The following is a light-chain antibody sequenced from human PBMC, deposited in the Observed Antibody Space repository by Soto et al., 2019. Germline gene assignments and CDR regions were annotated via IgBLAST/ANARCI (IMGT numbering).Light chain of an antibody. Sequence: QAVVTQPPSASGTPWQRVTISCSTSSSNLGDNTVNWYQHVPGTAPKLLIYSYDQRPSGVPDRFSGSKSGTSASLAISGLQSEDVADYYCAAWDASLDGYVFGTGTKLTVL. CDR2: SYD. CDR3: AAWDASLDGYV. CDR1: SSNLGDNT. V-gene: IGLV1-44*01. J-gene: IGLJ1*01.